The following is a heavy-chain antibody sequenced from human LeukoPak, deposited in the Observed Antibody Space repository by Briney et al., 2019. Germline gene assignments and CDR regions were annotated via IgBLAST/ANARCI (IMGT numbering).Heavy chain of an antibody. CDR2: INPNSGDT. J-gene: IGHJ6*03. CDR3: ARASSSGWSGSYYYMDV. Sequence: ASVKVSCKASGYTFTGYYMHWVRQAPGQGLEWMGWINPNSGDTNYAQKFHGRVSVTRDTSISTAYMELSRLRSDDTAVYYCARASSSGWSGSYYYMDVWGKGTTVTISS. V-gene: IGHV1-2*02. CDR1: GYTFTGYY. D-gene: IGHD6-19*01.